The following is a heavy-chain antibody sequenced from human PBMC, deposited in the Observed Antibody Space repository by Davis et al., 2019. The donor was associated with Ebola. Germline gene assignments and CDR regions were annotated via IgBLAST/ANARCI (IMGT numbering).Heavy chain of an antibody. D-gene: IGHD1-26*01. V-gene: IGHV3-48*03. CDR3: ARGGMVDY. Sequence: PGGSLRLSCAASGFTFSSYEMNWVRQAPGKGLEWVSYISSSASTIYYADSVKGRFTISRDNAKNSLYLQMNSLRAEDTAVYYCARGGMVDYWGQGTPVTVSS. J-gene: IGHJ4*02. CDR2: ISSSASTI. CDR1: GFTFSSYE.